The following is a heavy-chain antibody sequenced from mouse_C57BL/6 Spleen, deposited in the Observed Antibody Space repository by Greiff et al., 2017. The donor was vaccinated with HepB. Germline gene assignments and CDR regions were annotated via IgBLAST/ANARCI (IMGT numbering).Heavy chain of an antibody. Sequence: VQLQQPGAELVKPGASVKLSCKASGYTFTSYWMHWVKQRPGRGLEWIGRIDPKSGDTKYNEKFKSKATLTADKPSSTAYMQLSSLTSEDSAVSYCASNSNHTWFAYWGQGTLVTVSA. CDR2: IDPKSGDT. J-gene: IGHJ3*01. D-gene: IGHD2-5*01. V-gene: IGHV1-72*01. CDR1: GYTFTSYW. CDR3: ASNSNHTWFAY.